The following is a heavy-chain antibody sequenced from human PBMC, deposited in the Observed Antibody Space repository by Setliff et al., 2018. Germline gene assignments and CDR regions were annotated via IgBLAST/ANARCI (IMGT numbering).Heavy chain of an antibody. D-gene: IGHD6-6*01. J-gene: IGHJ4*02. CDR3: ARGRNVASRLLDS. CDR2: VYYSGTA. Sequence: KTSETLSLTCSVSDGSMTSGSYYWGWIRQPPGKGLEWIGSVYYSGTAYYNPSLKSRLYMSVDTSKNQFSLMVTSVTAADTAVYYCARGRNVASRLLDSWGQGTLVTV. V-gene: IGHV4-39*07. CDR1: DGSMTSGSYY.